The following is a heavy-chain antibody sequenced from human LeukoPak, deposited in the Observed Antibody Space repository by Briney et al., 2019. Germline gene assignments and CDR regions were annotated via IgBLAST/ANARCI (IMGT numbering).Heavy chain of an antibody. V-gene: IGHV6-1*01. D-gene: IGHD2-2*01. Sequence: SQTLSLTFAISGDSVSSNSAAWNWIRQSPSRGLEWLGRTYYRSKWYNDYAVSVKSRITINPDTSKNQFSLQLNSVTPEDTAVYYCARHPCSSTSCPPGDVFDIWGQGTMVTVSS. CDR1: GDSVSSNSAA. J-gene: IGHJ3*02. CDR3: ARHPCSSTSCPPGDVFDI. CDR2: TYYRSKWYN.